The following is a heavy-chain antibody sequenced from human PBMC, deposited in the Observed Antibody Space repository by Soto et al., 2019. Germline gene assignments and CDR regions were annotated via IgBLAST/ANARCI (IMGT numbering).Heavy chain of an antibody. CDR2: IHYTGRT. J-gene: IGHJ5*02. CDR3: ARDLSIGGFFDP. D-gene: IGHD3-10*01. CDR1: GDSVNSYY. Sequence: KTSETLSLTCTVSGDSVNSYYWTWIRQPPGKELEWIGYIHYTGRTNCNPSLKSRITMSVDTSKNQFSLRLSSVTAAGTAIYYCARDLSIGGFFDPWGQGTLVTVSS. V-gene: IGHV4-59*02.